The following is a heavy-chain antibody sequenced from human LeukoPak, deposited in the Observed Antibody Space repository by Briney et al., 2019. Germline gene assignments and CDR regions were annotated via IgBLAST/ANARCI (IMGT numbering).Heavy chain of an antibody. J-gene: IGHJ4*02. Sequence: ASVKASCKASGYTFTSYYMHWVRQAPGQGLEWMGIINPSGGSTSYAQKFQGRVTMTRDTSTSTVYMELSSLRSEDTAVYYCARDVTIFGVVTRLEDWGQGTLVTVSS. D-gene: IGHD3-3*01. CDR1: GYTFTSYY. V-gene: IGHV1-46*01. CDR3: ARDVTIFGVVTRLED. CDR2: INPSGGST.